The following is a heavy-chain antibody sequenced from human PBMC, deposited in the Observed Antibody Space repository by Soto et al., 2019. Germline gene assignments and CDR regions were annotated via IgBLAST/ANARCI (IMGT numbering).Heavy chain of an antibody. CDR2: IYYSGST. CDR1: GGSIGRSY. J-gene: IGHJ3*02. CDR3: ARGPYDAFDI. Sequence: SETLSLTCAVSGGSIGRSYWSWIRQPPGKGLQWIGYIYYSGSTYYNPSLKSRVTMSVDTSKIQFSLRLKSVTAADTAVYYCARGPYDAFDIWGQGTMVTVSS. V-gene: IGHV4-59*01.